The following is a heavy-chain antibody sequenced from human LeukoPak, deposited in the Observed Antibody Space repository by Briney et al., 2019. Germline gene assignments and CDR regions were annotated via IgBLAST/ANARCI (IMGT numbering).Heavy chain of an antibody. J-gene: IGHJ4*02. D-gene: IGHD5-12*01. CDR2: ISGSGDST. CDR1: GFTFSSYA. CDR3: AKATDIVATTYFDY. Sequence: PGGSLRLSCAASGFTFSSYAMSWVRQAPGKGLEWVSAISGSGDSTYYADSVKGRFTISRDNPKNTLYLQMNSLRAEDTAVYYCAKATDIVATTYFDYWGQGTLVTVSS. V-gene: IGHV3-23*01.